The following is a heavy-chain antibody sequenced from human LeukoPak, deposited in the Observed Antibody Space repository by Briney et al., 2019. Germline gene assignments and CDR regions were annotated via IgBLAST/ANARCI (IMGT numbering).Heavy chain of an antibody. CDR1: GYSISSGYY. CDR2: IYHSGST. V-gene: IGHV4-38-2*02. J-gene: IGHJ4*01. Sequence: SETLSLTCTVSGYSISSGYYWGWIRQPPGKGLEWIGSIYHSGSTYYNPSLKSRVTISVDTSKNQFSLKLSSVTAADTAVYYCARAPGTTFDYWGHGNMVTVSS. CDR3: ARAPGTTFDY. D-gene: IGHD4-17*01.